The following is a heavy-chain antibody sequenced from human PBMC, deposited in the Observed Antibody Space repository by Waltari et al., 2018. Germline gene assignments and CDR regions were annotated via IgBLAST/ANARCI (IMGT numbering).Heavy chain of an antibody. CDR1: GFTFSSYT. CDR3: AKDDFSQWELHTN. Sequence: EVPLLESGGGLVQPGGSLRLSCAASGFTFSSYTMSWVRRAPGEGLGCVSAMSGSGCSTYYSDSGKGRFTLSRDNSKNTLYLQMNRLRADEPAVYYCAKDDFSQWELHTNWGQGTLVTVSS. J-gene: IGHJ4*02. D-gene: IGHD1-26*01. CDR2: MSGSGCST. V-gene: IGHV3-23*01.